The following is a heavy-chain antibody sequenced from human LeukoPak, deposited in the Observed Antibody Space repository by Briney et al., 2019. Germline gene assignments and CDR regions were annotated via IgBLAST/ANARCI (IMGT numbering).Heavy chain of an antibody. Sequence: ETLSLTCTVPGGSISSYYWSWIRQPPGKGLEWVGRIKSKTDGGTTDYAAPVKGRFTISRDDSKNTLYLQMNSLKTEDTAVYYCTTRKNGYYYGSGSYSYYFDYWGQGTLVTVSS. J-gene: IGHJ4*02. CDR2: IKSKTDGGTT. CDR3: TTRKNGYYYGSGSYSYYFDY. V-gene: IGHV3-15*01. D-gene: IGHD3-10*01. CDR1: GGSISSYY.